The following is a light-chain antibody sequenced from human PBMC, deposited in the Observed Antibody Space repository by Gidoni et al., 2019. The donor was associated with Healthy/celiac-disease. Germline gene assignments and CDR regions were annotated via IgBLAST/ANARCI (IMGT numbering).Light chain of an antibody. CDR2: GAS. Sequence: EIVLTQSPGTLSWSPGERATLSCRASQSVSSSYLAWYQQKPGQAPRLLIYGASSRATGIPDRFSGRGSGTDFTLTISRLEPEDFAVYYCQQYGSSPMYTFGQGTKLEIK. V-gene: IGKV3-20*01. CDR3: QQYGSSPMYT. CDR1: QSVSSSY. J-gene: IGKJ2*01.